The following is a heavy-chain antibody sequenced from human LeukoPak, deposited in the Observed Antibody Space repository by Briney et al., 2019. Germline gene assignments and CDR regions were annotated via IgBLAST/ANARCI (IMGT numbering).Heavy chain of an antibody. CDR2: IYTSEST. D-gene: IGHD3-22*01. J-gene: IGHJ6*03. V-gene: IGHV4-61*02. CDR1: GASISSGSYY. Sequence: SETLSLTCTVSGASISSGSYYWSWIRQPAGKGLEWIGRIYTSESTNYNPSLKSRVTISVDTSKNQFSLKLSSVTAADTAVYYCARVRGDYYDSSGYRVHYYYYMDVWGKGTTVTVSS. CDR3: ARVRGDYYDSSGYRVHYYYYMDV.